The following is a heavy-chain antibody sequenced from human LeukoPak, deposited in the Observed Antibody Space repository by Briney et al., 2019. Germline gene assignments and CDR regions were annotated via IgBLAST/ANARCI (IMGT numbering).Heavy chain of an antibody. CDR2: IYSGGST. D-gene: IGHD3-22*01. J-gene: IGHJ4*02. Sequence: GGSLRLSCAASGFTVSSNYMSWVRQAPGKGLEWVSVIYSGGSTYYADSVKGRFTISRDNSKNSLYLQMNSLRTEDTALYYCAKDSGLGYYDSSGYYDYWGQGTLVTVSS. CDR3: AKDSGLGYYDSSGYYDY. V-gene: IGHV3-53*05. CDR1: GFTVSSNY.